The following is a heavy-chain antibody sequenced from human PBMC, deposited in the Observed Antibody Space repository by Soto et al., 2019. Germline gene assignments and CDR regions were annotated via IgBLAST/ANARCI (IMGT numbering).Heavy chain of an antibody. CDR2: ISGSGGST. CDR3: TKPYCRSTSCRYYYYYYMDV. D-gene: IGHD2-2*01. Sequence: GGSLRLSCAASGFTFSSYAMSWVRQAPGKGLEWVSAISGSGGSTYYADSVKGRFTISRDNSKNTLYLQMNSLRAEDTAVYYCTKPYCRSTSCRYYYYYYMDVWGKGTTVTVSS. CDR1: GFTFSSYA. J-gene: IGHJ6*03. V-gene: IGHV3-23*01.